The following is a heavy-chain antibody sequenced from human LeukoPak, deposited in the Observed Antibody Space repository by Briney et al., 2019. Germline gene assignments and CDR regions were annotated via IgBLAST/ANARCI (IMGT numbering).Heavy chain of an antibody. V-gene: IGHV1-2*02. CDR2: INPNSGGT. CDR1: GYTFTGSY. J-gene: IGHJ4*02. CDR3: ARGRYYYDTSGYYYGY. Sequence: ASVKVSCKASGYTFTGSYMHWVRQAPGQGLEWMGWINPNSGGTNYAQKFQGRVTMTRDTSISTAYMELSSLRSDDTAVYYCARGRYYYDTSGYYYGYWGQGTLVTASS. D-gene: IGHD3-22*01.